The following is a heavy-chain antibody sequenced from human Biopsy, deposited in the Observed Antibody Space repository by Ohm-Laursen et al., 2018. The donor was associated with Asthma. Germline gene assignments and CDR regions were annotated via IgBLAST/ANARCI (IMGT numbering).Heavy chain of an antibody. CDR3: ARAVDYSHYYGIDV. D-gene: IGHD3-10*01. CDR2: ISVYNGNT. J-gene: IGHJ6*02. Sequence: TSVKVSCKTSGCTFNSAGITWVRQAPGQGLEWMGWISVYNGNTKVAQKLQDRVTMITDTSTSTAYMELRSLRSDDTAVYFCARAVDYSHYYGIDVWGQGTTVTVS. V-gene: IGHV1-18*01. CDR1: GCTFNSAG.